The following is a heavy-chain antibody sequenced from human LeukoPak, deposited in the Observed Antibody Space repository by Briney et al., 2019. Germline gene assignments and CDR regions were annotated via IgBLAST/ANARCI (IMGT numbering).Heavy chain of an antibody. D-gene: IGHD4-17*01. CDR2: IIPIFGTA. V-gene: IGHV1-69*13. J-gene: IGHJ5*02. Sequence: GASVKVSCKASGGTFSSYAISWVRQAPGQGLEWMGGIIPIFGTANYAQKFQGRVTITADESTSTAYMELSSLRSEDTAAYYCASHTTVTMEYNWFDPWGQGTLVTVSS. CDR1: GGTFSSYA. CDR3: ASHTTVTMEYNWFDP.